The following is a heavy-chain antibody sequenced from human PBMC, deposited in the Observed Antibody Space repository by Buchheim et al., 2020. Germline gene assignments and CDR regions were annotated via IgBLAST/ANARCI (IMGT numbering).Heavy chain of an antibody. CDR2: VNPNSGNR. V-gene: IGHV1-8*01. J-gene: IGHJ6*02. CDR3: AGGGGGAGSYGMDV. CDR1: GYTFPTYD. D-gene: IGHD3-10*01. Sequence: QVQLVQSGAEVKKSGASVKVSCTASGYTFPTYDINWVRQATGQRLEWMGWVNPNSGNRGYGQKFQGRLTMAGNTSINTVYMELGGRTSEDRAVYYCAGGGGGAGSYGMDVWGQGTT.